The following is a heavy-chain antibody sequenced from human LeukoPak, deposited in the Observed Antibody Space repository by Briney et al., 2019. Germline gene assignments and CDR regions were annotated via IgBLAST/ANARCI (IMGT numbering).Heavy chain of an antibody. CDR2: IYYSGST. V-gene: IGHV4-59*01. Sequence: PSETLSLTCTVSGGSISSYYWSWIRRPPGKGLEWIGYIYYSGSTNYNPSLKSRVTISVDTSKNQFSLKLSSVTAADTAVYYCASYRGYLHAFDIWGQGTMVTVSS. J-gene: IGHJ3*02. CDR3: ASYRGYLHAFDI. D-gene: IGHD3-10*01. CDR1: GGSISSYY.